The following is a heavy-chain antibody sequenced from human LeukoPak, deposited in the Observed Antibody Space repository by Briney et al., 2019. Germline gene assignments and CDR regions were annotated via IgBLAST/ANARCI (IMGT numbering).Heavy chain of an antibody. CDR1: GFTVSSNY. CDR2: IYSGGST. V-gene: IGHV3-53*01. CDR3: ARGTQVAGYAFDI. J-gene: IGHJ3*02. Sequence: GGSLRLSCAASGFTVSSNYMSWVRQAPGKGLEWVSVIYSGGSTYYADSVKGRFTISRDNSKSTLYLQMNSLRAEDTAVYYCARGTQVAGYAFDIWGQGTMVTVSS. D-gene: IGHD6-19*01.